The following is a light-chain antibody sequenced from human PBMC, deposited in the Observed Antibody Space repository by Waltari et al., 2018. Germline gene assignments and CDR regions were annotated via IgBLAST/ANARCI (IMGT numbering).Light chain of an antibody. CDR3: MQALQTPLT. CDR1: QILLHSNGYNY. CDR2: LGS. V-gene: IGKV2-28*01. Sequence: DIVMTQSPLSLPVTPGEPASISCRSSQILLHSNGYNYLDWYLQKQGQSPQLLIYLGSNRASGVPDRFSGSGSGTDFTLKISRVEAEDVGVYYCMQALQTPLTFGGGTKVEIK. J-gene: IGKJ4*01.